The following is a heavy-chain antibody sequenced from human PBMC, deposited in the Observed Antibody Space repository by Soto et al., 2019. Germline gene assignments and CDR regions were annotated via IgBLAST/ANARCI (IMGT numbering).Heavy chain of an antibody. CDR2: ISAYNGNT. CDR3: ARSYYYDSSGYYSEGDY. D-gene: IGHD3-22*01. J-gene: IGHJ4*02. V-gene: IGHV1-18*01. Sequence: QVQLVQSGAEVKKPGDSVKVSCKASGYTFTSYGISWVRQAPGQGLEWMGWISAYNGNTNYAQKLQGRVTMTTDTSTSTAYMELRSLRPDDTAVYYCARSYYYDSSGYYSEGDYWGQVTLVTVSS. CDR1: GYTFTSYG.